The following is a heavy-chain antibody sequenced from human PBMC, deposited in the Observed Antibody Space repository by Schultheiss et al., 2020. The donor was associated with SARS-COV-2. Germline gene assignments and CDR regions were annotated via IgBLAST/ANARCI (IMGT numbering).Heavy chain of an antibody. CDR3: ARRVRGLQQWLVYDY. CDR2: IYYSGST. J-gene: IGHJ4*02. Sequence: SETLSLTCTVSGGSISSSSYYWGWIRHPPGKGLEWIGSIYYSGSTYYNPSLKSRVTISVDTSKNQFSLKLSSVTAAVTAVYYCARRVRGLQQWLVYDYWGQGTLVTVSS. D-gene: IGHD6-19*01. CDR1: GGSISSSSYY. V-gene: IGHV4-39*01.